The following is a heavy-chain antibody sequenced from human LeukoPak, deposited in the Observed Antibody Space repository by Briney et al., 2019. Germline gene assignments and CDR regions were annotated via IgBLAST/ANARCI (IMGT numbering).Heavy chain of an antibody. CDR1: GGSINTPNYY. D-gene: IGHD4-17*01. CDR2: IYYTGST. CDR3: ASPIYGDYTENGFDI. Sequence: SETLSLTCTVSGGSINTPNYYWGWIRQPPGKGLEWIGSIYYTGSTYYNPSLRSRLTISVDTSKNQLSLKLNSVTAADTAVYCCASPIYGDYTENGFDIWGQGTMVTVSS. V-gene: IGHV4-39*01. J-gene: IGHJ3*02.